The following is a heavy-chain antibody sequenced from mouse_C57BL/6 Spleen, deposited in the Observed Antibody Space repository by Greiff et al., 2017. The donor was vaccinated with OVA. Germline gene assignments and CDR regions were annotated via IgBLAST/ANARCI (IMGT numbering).Heavy chain of an antibody. Sequence: QVQLKESGPELVKPGASVKISCKASGYAFSSSWMNWVKQRPGKGLEWIGRIYPGDGDTNYNGKFKGKATLTAAKSSSTAYMHLSSLTSEDSAVYFCASDGNYRLDYWGQGTTLTVSS. V-gene: IGHV1-82*01. J-gene: IGHJ2*01. CDR1: GYAFSSSW. D-gene: IGHD2-1*01. CDR3: ASDGNYRLDY. CDR2: IYPGDGDT.